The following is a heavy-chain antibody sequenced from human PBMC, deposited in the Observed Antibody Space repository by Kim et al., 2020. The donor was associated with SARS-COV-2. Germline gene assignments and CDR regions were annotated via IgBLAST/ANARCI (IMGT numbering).Heavy chain of an antibody. D-gene: IGHD1-26*01. Sequence: GGSLRLSCAASGFTFSSYAMSWVRQAPGKGLEWVSAISGSGGSTYYADSVKGRFTISRDNSKNTLYLQMNRLRAEDTAVYYCAKDQAAWELLGEFFDYWGQGTLVTVSS. CDR2: ISGSGGST. V-gene: IGHV3-23*01. J-gene: IGHJ4*02. CDR3: AKDQAAWELLGEFFDY. CDR1: GFTFSSYA.